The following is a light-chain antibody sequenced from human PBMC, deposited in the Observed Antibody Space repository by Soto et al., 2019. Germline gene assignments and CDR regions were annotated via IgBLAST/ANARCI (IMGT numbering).Light chain of an antibody. CDR3: QQYNSYAWT. J-gene: IGKJ1*01. V-gene: IGKV1-5*01. CDR2: DAS. CDR1: QSISSW. Sequence: DIQMTQSPSTLSSSVGVRVTITCRASQSISSWLAWYQQKPGKAPKLLIYDASSLESGVPSRFRVSGSGTEFTLTISSLQPDDFATYYCQQYNSYAWTFGQGTKVEIK.